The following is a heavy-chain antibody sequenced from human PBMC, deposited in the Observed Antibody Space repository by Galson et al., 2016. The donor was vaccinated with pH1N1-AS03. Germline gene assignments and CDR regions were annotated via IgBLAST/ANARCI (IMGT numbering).Heavy chain of an antibody. CDR3: TALDF. V-gene: IGHV3-9*01. CDR1: GFTFDDYA. J-gene: IGHJ4*02. CDR2: ITWNSDSI. Sequence: RLSCAASGFTFDDYAMPWVRLAPGKGLEWVSGITWNSDSIGYADSVKGRFTISRDNAQNSLYLQMNSLRSEDTALYYCTALDFWGQGTLVTVAS.